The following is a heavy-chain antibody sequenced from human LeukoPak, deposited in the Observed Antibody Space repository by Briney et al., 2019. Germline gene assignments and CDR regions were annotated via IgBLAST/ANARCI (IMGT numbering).Heavy chain of an antibody. CDR3: ARAGTGDRSAVFDY. CDR2: INHNGYT. D-gene: IGHD7-27*01. CDR1: GGPFSGYY. J-gene: IGHJ4*02. V-gene: IGHV4-34*01. Sequence: SETLSLTCAVYGGPFSGYYWNWIRQPPGKGLEWIGEINHNGYTNYNPSLESRVTISVDTSKNQFSLKVNSLTAADTAVYFCARAGTGDRSAVFDYWGQEILVTVSS.